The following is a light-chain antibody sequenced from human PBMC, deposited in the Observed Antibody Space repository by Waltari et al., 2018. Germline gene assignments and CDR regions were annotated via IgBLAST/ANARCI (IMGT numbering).Light chain of an antibody. Sequence: QSALTQPASVSGSPGQSITISCTGTSSDVGGYNYVSWYQQHPGKAPKLMLYEVSNRPSGVSNRVSVSKSGNTVSLTISGLQAEDEADYYCSSYTSSSTHWVFGGGTKLTVL. CDR2: EVS. J-gene: IGLJ3*02. V-gene: IGLV2-14*01. CDR3: SSYTSSSTHWV. CDR1: SSDVGGYNY.